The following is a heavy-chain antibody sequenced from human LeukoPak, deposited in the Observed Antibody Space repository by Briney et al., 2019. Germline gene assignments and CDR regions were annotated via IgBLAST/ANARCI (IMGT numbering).Heavy chain of an antibody. CDR1: GGSFSGYY. CDR2: INHSGST. Sequence: SETLSLTCAVYGGSFSGYYWGWIRQPPGKGLEWIGEINHSGSTNYNPSLKSRVTISVDTSKNQFSLRLSSVTAADTAVYYCARGGRNYYYGMDVWGQGTTVTVSS. CDR3: ARGGRNYYYGMDV. V-gene: IGHV4-34*01. J-gene: IGHJ6*02.